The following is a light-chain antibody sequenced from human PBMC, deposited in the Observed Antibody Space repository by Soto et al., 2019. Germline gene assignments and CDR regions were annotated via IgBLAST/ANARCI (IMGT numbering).Light chain of an antibody. Sequence: EIVMTQSPATLSVSPGERATLSCRASQSVSSKLAWYQQKPGQAPRLLIYGASSRATGIPDRFSGSGSGTDFTLTISSLQPEDFATYYCQQANSFPLTFGGGTKVDIK. J-gene: IGKJ4*01. CDR1: QSVSSK. CDR3: QQANSFPLT. V-gene: IGKV3D-15*01. CDR2: GAS.